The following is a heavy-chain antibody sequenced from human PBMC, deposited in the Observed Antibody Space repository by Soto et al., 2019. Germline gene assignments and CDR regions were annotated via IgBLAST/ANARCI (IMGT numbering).Heavy chain of an antibody. CDR2: IIPIFGTA. V-gene: IGHV1-69*13. CDR1: GGAFRSYA. D-gene: IGHD3-9*01. Sequence: SVKVSFKASGGAFRSYAISWVRQAPGQGLEWVGGIIPIFGTANYAQKFQGRVTITADESTSTAYMELSSLRSEDTAVYYCARVGLGYYYYYGMDVWGQGTTVTVSS. CDR3: ARVGLGYYYYYGMDV. J-gene: IGHJ6*02.